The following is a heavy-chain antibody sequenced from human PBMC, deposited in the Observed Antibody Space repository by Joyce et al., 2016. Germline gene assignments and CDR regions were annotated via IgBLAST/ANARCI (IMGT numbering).Heavy chain of an antibody. CDR3: AKGAEVTSNLDS. CDR2: ITGGGTT. Sequence: LEWVSGITGGGTTYYAESVKGRFTISRDNSENMLYLQMSSLIAEDTALYYCAKGAEVTSNLDSWGQGTLVTVSS. V-gene: IGHV3-23*01. D-gene: IGHD4-11*01. J-gene: IGHJ4*02.